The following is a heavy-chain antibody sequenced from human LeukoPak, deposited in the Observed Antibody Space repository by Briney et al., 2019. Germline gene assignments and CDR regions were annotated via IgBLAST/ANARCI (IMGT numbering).Heavy chain of an antibody. CDR1: GFTVSSNY. D-gene: IGHD3-22*01. CDR2: IYSGGST. V-gene: IGHV3-66*02. Sequence: PGGSLRLSCAASGFTVSSNYMSWVRQAPGKGLEWVSVIYSGGSTYYADSVKGRFTISRDNSKNTLYLQMNSLGAEDTAVYYCARAPKYYYDSSGQPGAFDIWGQGTMVTVSS. CDR3: ARAPKYYYDSSGQPGAFDI. J-gene: IGHJ3*02.